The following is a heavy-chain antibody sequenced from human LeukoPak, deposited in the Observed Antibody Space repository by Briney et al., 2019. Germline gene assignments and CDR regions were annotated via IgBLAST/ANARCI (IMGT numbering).Heavy chain of an antibody. CDR3: ARGPLIAAAGTW. J-gene: IGHJ4*02. V-gene: IGHV3-23*01. CDR1: GFTFSNYA. CDR2: ISNSGAGT. Sequence: GGSLRLSCAASGFTFSNYAMSWVRQAPGKGLEWVSTISNSGAGTYYADSVKGRFTISRDNAKNSLFLQMNSLRAEDTAVYYCARGPLIAAAGTWWGQGTLVTVSS. D-gene: IGHD6-13*01.